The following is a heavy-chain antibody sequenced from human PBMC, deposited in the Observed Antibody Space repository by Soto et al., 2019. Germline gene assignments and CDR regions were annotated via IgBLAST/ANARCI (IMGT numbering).Heavy chain of an antibody. Sequence: QVQLVESGGGLVEPGGSLRLSCEASGFTFSDYYMRWIRQVPGRGLECLSYVSSDGGFTHYADSVQGRFTISRDNTKKSLFLEMKGLRAEDTSLYFCARDPMGRGVPLDYWGPGTLVPVSS. J-gene: IGHJ4*02. CDR3: ARDPMGRGVPLDY. D-gene: IGHD3-10*01. V-gene: IGHV3-11*06. CDR1: GFTFSDYY. CDR2: VSSDGGFT.